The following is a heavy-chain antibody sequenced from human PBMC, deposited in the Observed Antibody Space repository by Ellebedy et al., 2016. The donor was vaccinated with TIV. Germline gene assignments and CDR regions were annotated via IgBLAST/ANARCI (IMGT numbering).Heavy chain of an antibody. J-gene: IGHJ4*02. CDR3: ARDFDYGSGYFDY. V-gene: IGHV3-53*01. D-gene: IGHD3-10*01. CDR2: LQRGGTA. CDR1: GLIVSDNY. Sequence: GGSLRLSXAASGLIVSDNYMNWIRQPPGKGLEWVSVLQRGGTAYYADSVTGRFTISRDGSKNTLYLQMDSLRAEDTAVYYCARDFDYGSGYFDYWGQGTLATVSS.